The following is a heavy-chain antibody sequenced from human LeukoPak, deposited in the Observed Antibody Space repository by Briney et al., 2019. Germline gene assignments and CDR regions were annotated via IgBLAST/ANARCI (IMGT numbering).Heavy chain of an antibody. D-gene: IGHD3-3*01. Sequence: PGGSLRLSCAASGFTFSSYTMNWVRQAPGKGLEWVSSIISGGSYINYADSVKGRFTISRDNAKNSLYLQMNSLRAEDTAVYYCARDPSYDFWSGYYYFDYWGQGTLVTVPS. CDR2: IISGGSYI. V-gene: IGHV3-21*01. CDR1: GFTFSSYT. J-gene: IGHJ4*02. CDR3: ARDPSYDFWSGYYYFDY.